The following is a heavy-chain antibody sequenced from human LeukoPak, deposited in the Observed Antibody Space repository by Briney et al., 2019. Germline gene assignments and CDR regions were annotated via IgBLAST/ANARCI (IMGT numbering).Heavy chain of an antibody. Sequence: SVKVSCKASGGTFSRYAISWVRQAPGQGLEWMGRIIPILGIANYAQKFQGRVTITADKSTSTAYMELSSLRSEDTAVYYCARAQFYCSGGSCYSEFDYWGQGTLVTVSS. CDR2: IIPILGIA. D-gene: IGHD2-15*01. J-gene: IGHJ4*02. CDR3: ARAQFYCSGGSCYSEFDY. CDR1: GGTFSRYA. V-gene: IGHV1-69*04.